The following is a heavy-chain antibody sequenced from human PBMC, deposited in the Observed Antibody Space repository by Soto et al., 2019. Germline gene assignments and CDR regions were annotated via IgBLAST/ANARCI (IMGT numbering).Heavy chain of an antibody. CDR1: GCTFSSYS. D-gene: IGHD6-13*01. J-gene: IGHJ4*02. V-gene: IGHV3-48*02. CDR3: ARGPRTYSSSWYPDY. Sequence: GGSLRLSCAASGCTFSSYSRNWVRQDPGKGLEWVSYITSSSTTIYYADSVKGRFTISRDNADNSLYLQMTSLRDEDTAVYYCARGPRTYSSSWYPDYWGQGTLVTVSS. CDR2: ITSSSTTI.